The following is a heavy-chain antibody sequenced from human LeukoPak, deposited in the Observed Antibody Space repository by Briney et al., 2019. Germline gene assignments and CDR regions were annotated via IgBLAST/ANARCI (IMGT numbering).Heavy chain of an antibody. Sequence: PGGSLRLSCAASGFTFSSYGMHWVRQAPGKGLEWVAVIWYDGSNKYYADSAKGRFTISRDNSKNTLYLQMNSLRAEDTAVYYCARGQMWSGYYLSFDYWGQGTLVTVSS. V-gene: IGHV3-33*01. J-gene: IGHJ4*02. CDR3: ARGQMWSGYYLSFDY. CDR1: GFTFSSYG. D-gene: IGHD3-3*01. CDR2: IWYDGSNK.